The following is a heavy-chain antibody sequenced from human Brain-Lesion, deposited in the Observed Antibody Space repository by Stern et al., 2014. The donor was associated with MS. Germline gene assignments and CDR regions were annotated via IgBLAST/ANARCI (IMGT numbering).Heavy chain of an antibody. CDR1: GGSMNSRPYY. CDR2: IYISGST. D-gene: IGHD3/OR15-3a*01. J-gene: IGHJ4*02. Sequence: VQLEESGPGLVKPSQTLSLTCTVSGGSMNSRPYYWNWLRQPAGKALEWIGRIYISGSTNYNPSLESRVTISIDTSNNQLSLTLRFVPAADTAVYYCAREGETSDFFPFDYWGQGAQVIVSS. CDR3: AREGETSDFFPFDY. V-gene: IGHV4-61*02.